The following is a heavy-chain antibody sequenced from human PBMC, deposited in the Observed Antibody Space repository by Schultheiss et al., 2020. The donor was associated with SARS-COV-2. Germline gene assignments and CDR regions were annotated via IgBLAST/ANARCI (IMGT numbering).Heavy chain of an antibody. Sequence: GGSLRLSCAASGFTFSSYSMNWVRQAPGKGLEWVAVIWYDGSNKYYADSVKGRFTISRDNSKNTLYLQMNSLRAEDTAVYYCAREVVVVVAATHYFDYWGQGTLVTVSS. CDR1: GFTFSSYS. CDR3: AREVVVVVAATHYFDY. V-gene: IGHV3-33*08. D-gene: IGHD2-15*01. J-gene: IGHJ4*02. CDR2: IWYDGSNK.